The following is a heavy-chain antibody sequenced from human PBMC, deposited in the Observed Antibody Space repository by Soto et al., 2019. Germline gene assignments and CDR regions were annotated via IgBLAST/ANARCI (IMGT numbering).Heavy chain of an antibody. CDR2: INPSGGST. J-gene: IGHJ6*02. Sequence: QVQLVQSGAEVKKPGASVKVSCKASGYTFTSYYMHWVRQAPGQGLEWIGIINPSGGSTSYAQKFQGRVTMTRDTSTSTVYMELSSLRSEDTAVYYCARGDYDFWSGYYPGGYGMDVWGQGTTVTVSS. CDR3: ARGDYDFWSGYYPGGYGMDV. D-gene: IGHD3-3*01. CDR1: GYTFTSYY. V-gene: IGHV1-46*01.